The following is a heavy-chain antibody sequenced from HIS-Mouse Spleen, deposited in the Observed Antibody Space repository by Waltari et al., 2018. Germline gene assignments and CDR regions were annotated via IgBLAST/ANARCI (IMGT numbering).Heavy chain of an antibody. D-gene: IGHD7-27*01. CDR2: TYYRSKWYN. J-gene: IGHJ5*02. V-gene: IGHV6-1*01. CDR1: GDSVSSNSAP. Sequence: QIQLQQSGPGLVKPSQTLSPTCAISGDSVSSNSAPWNWIRQSPSRGLEWLGRTYYRSKWYNDYAVSVKSRITINPDTSKNQFSLQLNSVTPEDTAVYYCARELTGEVSTPYNWFDPWGQGTLVTVSS. CDR3: ARELTGEVSTPYNWFDP.